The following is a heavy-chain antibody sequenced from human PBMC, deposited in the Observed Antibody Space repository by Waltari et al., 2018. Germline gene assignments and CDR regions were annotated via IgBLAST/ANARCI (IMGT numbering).Heavy chain of an antibody. V-gene: IGHV4-34*01. J-gene: IGHJ5*02. Sequence: QVQLHQWGAGLLKASETLFLTCAVYGGSFSGYYWTWIRKPPGKGLEWIGEINHSGSTTNTPPPKSRVTISVNTSKTQLALGLTSVTAADTSVYYGPRGRLSSQLQARGRRGNWFDPWGQGTLVTVSS. CDR2: INHSGST. CDR1: GGSFSGYY. D-gene: IGHD3-16*02. CDR3: PRGRLSSQLQARGRRGNWFDP.